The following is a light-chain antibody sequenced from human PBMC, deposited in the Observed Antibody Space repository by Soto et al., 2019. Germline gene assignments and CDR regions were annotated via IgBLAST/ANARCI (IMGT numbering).Light chain of an antibody. J-gene: IGKJ1*01. Sequence: ETVLTQSPGTLSLSAGERATLSCRASQSVAIGYLVWYQQKPGQTPTVLIYGASTRAAGIPDRFSGSGSGTDFTLTISRLEPEDVAVYYCQLYESSPTFGQGTKVEMK. CDR2: GAS. CDR3: QLYESSPT. V-gene: IGKV3-20*01. CDR1: QSVAIGY.